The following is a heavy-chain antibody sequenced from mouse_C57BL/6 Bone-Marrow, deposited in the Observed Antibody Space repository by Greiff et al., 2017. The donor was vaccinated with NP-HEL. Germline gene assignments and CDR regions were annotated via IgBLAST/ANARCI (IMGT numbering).Heavy chain of an antibody. CDR2: IDPSDSYT. CDR1: GYTFTSYW. J-gene: IGHJ1*03. CDR3: ARLPLLQYYYGSSDWYFDV. Sequence: QVQLQQPGAELVMPGASVKLSCKASGYTFTSYWMHWVKQRPGQGLEWIGEIDPSDSYTNYNQKFKGKSTLTVDKSSSTAYMQLSSLTSEDSAVYYCARLPLLQYYYGSSDWYFDVWGTGTTVTVSS. D-gene: IGHD1-1*01. V-gene: IGHV1-69*01.